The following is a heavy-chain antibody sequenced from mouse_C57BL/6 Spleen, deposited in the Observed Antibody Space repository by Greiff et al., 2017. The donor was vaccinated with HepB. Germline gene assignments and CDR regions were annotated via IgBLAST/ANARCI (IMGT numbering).Heavy chain of an antibody. J-gene: IGHJ2*01. CDR2: IYPGNGDT. V-gene: IGHV1-12*01. D-gene: IGHD1-3*01. Sequence: LQQSGAELVRPGASVKMSCKASGYTFTSYNMHWVKQTPRQGLEWIGAIYPGNGDTSYNQKFKGKATLTVDKSSSTAYMQLSSLTSEDSAVYFCASAKYNGWDYYFDYWGQGTTLTVSS. CDR3: ASAKYNGWDYYFDY. CDR1: GYTFTSYN.